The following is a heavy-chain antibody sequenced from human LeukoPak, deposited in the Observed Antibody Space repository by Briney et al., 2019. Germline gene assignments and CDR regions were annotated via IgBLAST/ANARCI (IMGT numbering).Heavy chain of an antibody. Sequence: GGSLRLSCVASGFPFSSYWMTWVRQAPGKGLEWVANIKQDGSKKSYVDYVKGRFTISRDNAKNSLYLQMNSLRAEDTAIYYCTRVGYIDEGIDYWGQGTLVTVSS. CDR3: TRVGYIDEGIDY. V-gene: IGHV3-7*04. CDR1: GFPFSSYW. D-gene: IGHD5-24*01. CDR2: IKQDGSKK. J-gene: IGHJ4*02.